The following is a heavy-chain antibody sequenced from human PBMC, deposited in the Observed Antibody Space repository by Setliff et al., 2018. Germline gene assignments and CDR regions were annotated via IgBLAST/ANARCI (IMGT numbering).Heavy chain of an antibody. CDR2: ISAYNGNT. Sequence: ASVKVSCKASGYTFTSYGISWVRQAPGQGLEWVGWISAYNGNTNYAQKFQGRVTITRDTSASTAYMELSSLRSEDTAVYYCARDGGWFGAQLYYYYGMDVWGQGTTVTVSS. CDR3: ARDGGWFGAQLYYYYGMDV. J-gene: IGHJ6*02. V-gene: IGHV1-18*01. CDR1: GYTFTSYG. D-gene: IGHD3-10*01.